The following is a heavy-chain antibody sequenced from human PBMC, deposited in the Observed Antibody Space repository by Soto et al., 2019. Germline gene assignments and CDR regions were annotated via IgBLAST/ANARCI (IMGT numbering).Heavy chain of an antibody. CDR3: ARGWSSGLYYYGMDV. D-gene: IGHD6-19*01. V-gene: IGHV5-51*01. Sequence: PGESLKISCKGSGYSFTRYWIGWVRQMPGKGLEWMGIMYPGDSDTRYSPSFQGQVIISADKSISTAYMQWSSLKASDTAMYYCARGWSSGLYYYGMDVWGQGTTVTVSS. J-gene: IGHJ6*02. CDR2: MYPGDSDT. CDR1: GYSFTRYW.